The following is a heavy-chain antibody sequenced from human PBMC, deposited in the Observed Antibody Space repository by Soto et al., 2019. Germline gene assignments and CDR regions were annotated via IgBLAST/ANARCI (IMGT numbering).Heavy chain of an antibody. CDR2: IRSKANSYAT. J-gene: IGHJ6*02. D-gene: IGHD6-19*01. Sequence: EVQLVESGGGLVQPGGSLKLSCAASGFTFSGSAMHWVRQASGKGLEWVGRIRSKANSYATAYAASVKGRFTISRDDSKNTAYLQMNSLKTEDTAVYYCTRLKEQWLGYYYYYYGMDVWGQGTTVTVSS. V-gene: IGHV3-73*02. CDR3: TRLKEQWLGYYYYYYGMDV. CDR1: GFTFSGSA.